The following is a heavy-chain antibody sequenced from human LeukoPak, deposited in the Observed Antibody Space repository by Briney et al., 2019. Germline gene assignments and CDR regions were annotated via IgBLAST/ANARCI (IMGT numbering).Heavy chain of an antibody. J-gene: IGHJ5*02. CDR1: GFTFSSYS. Sequence: GGSLRLSCAASGFTFSSYSMNWVRQAPAKGLEWVSSTSSRSSYIYYADSVKGRFTISRDNAKNSLYLQMNSLRAEDTAVYYCARVEWELLGWFDPWGQGTLVTVSS. CDR2: TSSRSSYI. V-gene: IGHV3-21*01. D-gene: IGHD1-26*01. CDR3: ARVEWELLGWFDP.